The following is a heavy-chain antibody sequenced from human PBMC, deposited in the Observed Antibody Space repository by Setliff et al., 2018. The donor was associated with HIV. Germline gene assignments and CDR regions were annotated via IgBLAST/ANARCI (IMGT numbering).Heavy chain of an antibody. CDR2: IDHSGST. V-gene: IGHV4-34*01. J-gene: IGHJ4*02. Sequence: PSETLSLTCAVYDGSFSGYYWSWIRQPPGKGLEWIGEIDHSGSTNYNPSLRSRVIMSMDTSKNQFSLKLSSVTAADTAVYYCARGYYNSGNYFEYWGQGTLVTVSS. CDR1: DGSFSGYY. D-gene: IGHD1-20*01. CDR3: ARGYYNSGNYFEY.